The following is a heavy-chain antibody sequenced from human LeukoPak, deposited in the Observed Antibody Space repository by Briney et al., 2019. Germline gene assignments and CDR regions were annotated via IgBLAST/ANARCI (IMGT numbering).Heavy chain of an antibody. CDR2: ITSTSSYT. CDR3: ARAQCYFDS. CDR1: GFTFTDYY. Sequence: GGSLRLSCAASGFTFTDYYMSWIRQAPGKGLEWLSYITSTSSYTNYADSVKGRFTISRDNAKKLVFLQMNSLRVEDTAVYYCARAQCYFDSWGQGALVTVSS. V-gene: IGHV3-11*06. J-gene: IGHJ4*02. D-gene: IGHD6-19*01.